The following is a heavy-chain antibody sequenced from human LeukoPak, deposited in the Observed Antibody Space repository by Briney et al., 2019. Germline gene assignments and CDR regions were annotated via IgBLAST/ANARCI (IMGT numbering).Heavy chain of an antibody. V-gene: IGHV1-2*02. CDR3: ARAWELLNAFDI. CDR2: INPKSGGT. J-gene: IGHJ3*02. CDR1: GYTFTGYY. Sequence: ASVKVSCKASGYTFTGYYMHWVRQAPGQGLEWMGWINPKSGGTNYAQKFQGRVTMTRDTSISTAYMELSRLRSDDTAVYYCARAWELLNAFDIWGQGTMVTVSS. D-gene: IGHD1-26*01.